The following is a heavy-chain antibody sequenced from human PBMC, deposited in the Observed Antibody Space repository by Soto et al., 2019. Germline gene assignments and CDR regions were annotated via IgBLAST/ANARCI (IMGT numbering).Heavy chain of an antibody. Sequence: QVQLVQSGAEVKKPGASVKVSCKASGYTFTGYYMHWVRQAPGQGLEWMGWINPNSGGTNYAQKFHGRVTKTRDTSISTAYKEVSRLGSEDTGVYYCARERLGGYYGSYGMDVWGQGTTVTVSS. CDR3: ARERLGGYYGSYGMDV. CDR1: GYTFTGYY. V-gene: IGHV1-2*02. CDR2: INPNSGGT. J-gene: IGHJ6*02. D-gene: IGHD3-10*01.